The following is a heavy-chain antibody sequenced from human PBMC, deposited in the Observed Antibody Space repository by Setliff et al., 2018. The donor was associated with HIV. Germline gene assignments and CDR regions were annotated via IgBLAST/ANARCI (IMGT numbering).Heavy chain of an antibody. Sequence: PGGSLRLSCAASGFTFSSYWMSWVRQAPGKGLEWVANIKQDGSEKYYVDSVKGRFTISRDNAKNSLYLQMNSLRAEDTAVYYCARHGNIVIVPAAHAFDIWGQGTMVTVSS. CDR1: GFTFSSYW. V-gene: IGHV3-7*03. CDR3: ARHGNIVIVPAAHAFDI. J-gene: IGHJ3*02. D-gene: IGHD2-2*01. CDR2: IKQDGSEK.